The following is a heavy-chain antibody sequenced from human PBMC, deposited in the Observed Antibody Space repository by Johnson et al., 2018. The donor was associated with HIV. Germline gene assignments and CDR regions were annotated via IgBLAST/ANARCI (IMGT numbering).Heavy chain of an antibody. D-gene: IGHD1-26*01. J-gene: IGHJ3*02. Sequence: EQLVESGGGLVQPGGSLRLSCAASGFTFSSYAMSWVRQAPGKGLERVSAFSGSGGSPYYANSVKGRFTISRDNSKNTLYLQMGSLRAEDMAVYYCAREGVGVNAFDIWGQGTMVTVSS. CDR3: AREGVGVNAFDI. V-gene: IGHV3-23*04. CDR1: GFTFSSYA. CDR2: FSGSGGSP.